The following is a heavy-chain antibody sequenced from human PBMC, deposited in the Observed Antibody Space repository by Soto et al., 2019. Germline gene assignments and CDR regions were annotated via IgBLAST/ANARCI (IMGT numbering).Heavy chain of an antibody. CDR3: AKDRSTYYLVPPFDP. CDR2: ISYDGSNK. V-gene: IGHV3-30-3*01. D-gene: IGHD3-10*01. Sequence: PGGSLILSCAASGFTFSSYSMHWVRQAPGKGLEWVAVISYDGSNKYYADSVKGRFTISRDNSKNTLYLQMNSLRAEDTAVYYCAKDRSTYYLVPPFDPWGQGTLVTVSS. J-gene: IGHJ5*02. CDR1: GFTFSSYS.